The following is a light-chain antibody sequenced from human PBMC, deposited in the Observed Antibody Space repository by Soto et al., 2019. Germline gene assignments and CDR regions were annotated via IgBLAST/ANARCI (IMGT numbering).Light chain of an antibody. CDR3: QQYDNLPFT. CDR2: DAS. Sequence: DIQMTQSPSSLSASVGDRVTITCQASQDISNYLNWYQQKPGKAPKLLIYDASNLETAVPSRFSGSGSGTDFTLTISRLQPEDLATYYFQQYDNLPFTFGPGTKGDIK. CDR1: QDISNY. J-gene: IGKJ3*01. V-gene: IGKV1-33*01.